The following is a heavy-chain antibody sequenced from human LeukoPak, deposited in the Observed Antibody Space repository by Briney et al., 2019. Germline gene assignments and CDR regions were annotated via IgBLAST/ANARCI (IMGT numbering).Heavy chain of an antibody. Sequence: GRSLRLSCAASGFTFSSYGMHWVRHAPGKGLEGVAVISYDGSNKYYADSVKGRFTISRDNSKNTLYLQMNSLRAEDTAVYYCAKGLRMMGYYYDSSGSPVWGQGTLVTVSS. CDR2: ISYDGSNK. CDR1: GFTFSSYG. CDR3: AKGLRMMGYYYDSSGSPV. D-gene: IGHD3-22*01. J-gene: IGHJ4*02. V-gene: IGHV3-30*18.